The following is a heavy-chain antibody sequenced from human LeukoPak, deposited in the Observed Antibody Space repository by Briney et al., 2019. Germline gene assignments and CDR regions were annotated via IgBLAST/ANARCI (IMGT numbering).Heavy chain of an antibody. CDR1: GYTFTGYY. Sequence: GASVRVSCKASGYTFTGYYMHWVRQAPGQGLEWMGWINPNSGGTNYAQKFQGRVTMTRDTSISTAYMELSRLRSDDTAVYYCARGPPYCGGDCSPFDYWGQGTLVTVSS. D-gene: IGHD2-21*02. J-gene: IGHJ4*02. CDR3: ARGPPYCGGDCSPFDY. CDR2: INPNSGGT. V-gene: IGHV1-2*02.